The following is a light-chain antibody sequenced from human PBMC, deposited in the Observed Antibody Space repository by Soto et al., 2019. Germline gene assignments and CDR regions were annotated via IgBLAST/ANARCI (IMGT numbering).Light chain of an antibody. V-gene: IGKV3-20*01. CDR2: GAS. Sequence: EIVLTQSPGTLSLSPGERATLSCRASQSVSSSYLAWYQKKPGQAPRLLIYGASSRATGIPDRFSGSGSGTDFTLTISRLEPEDFAVYYCQQYGSSPRTFGQGPKVEIK. CDR1: QSVSSSY. J-gene: IGKJ1*01. CDR3: QQYGSSPRT.